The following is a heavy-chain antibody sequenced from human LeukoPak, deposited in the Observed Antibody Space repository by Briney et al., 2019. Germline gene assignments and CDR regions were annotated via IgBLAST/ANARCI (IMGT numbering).Heavy chain of an antibody. CDR2: INGSGGSL. CDR1: GFTFSSYA. D-gene: IGHD4-23*01. Sequence: PGGSLRLSCAASGFTFSSYAMSWVRQAPGKGLEWVSGINGSGGSLYYADSVKGRFTISRDNSKNTLYLQMKSLRGEDTAVYYCARDLDYGDNSGYFDFWGQGTLVTVSS. V-gene: IGHV3-23*01. J-gene: IGHJ4*02. CDR3: ARDLDYGDNSGYFDF.